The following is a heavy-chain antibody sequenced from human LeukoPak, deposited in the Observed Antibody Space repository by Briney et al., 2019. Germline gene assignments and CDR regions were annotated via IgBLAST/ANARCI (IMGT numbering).Heavy chain of an antibody. V-gene: IGHV3-48*01. CDR3: ARLYDFWSGYSPLPY. CDR2: ISSSSSTI. J-gene: IGHJ4*02. CDR1: GFTFSSYS. Sequence: PGGSLRLSCAASGFTFSSYSMNWVRQAPGKGLEWVSYISSSSSTIYYADSVKGRFTISRDNAKNSLYLQMNSLRAEDTVVYYCARLYDFWSGYSPLPYWGQGTLVTVSS. D-gene: IGHD3-3*01.